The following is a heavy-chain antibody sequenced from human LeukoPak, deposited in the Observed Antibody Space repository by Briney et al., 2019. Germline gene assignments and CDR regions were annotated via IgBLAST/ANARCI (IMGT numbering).Heavy chain of an antibody. J-gene: IGHJ5*02. Sequence: PGGSLRLSCAASGFTFSSYAMSWVRQAPGKGLEWVPAISGSGGSTYYADSVKGRFTISRDNSKNTLYLQMNSLRAEDTAVYYCAKGPSDDFWSGYYINWFDPWGQGTLVTVSS. D-gene: IGHD3-3*01. CDR2: ISGSGGST. V-gene: IGHV3-23*01. CDR1: GFTFSSYA. CDR3: AKGPSDDFWSGYYINWFDP.